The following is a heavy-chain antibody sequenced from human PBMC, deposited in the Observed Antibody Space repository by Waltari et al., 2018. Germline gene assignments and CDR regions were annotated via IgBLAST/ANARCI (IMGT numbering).Heavy chain of an antibody. J-gene: IGHJ4*02. CDR3: ARDLAVAGTLAY. V-gene: IGHV1-69*05. CDR2: IITIFGTA. D-gene: IGHD6-19*01. CDR1: GGTFSSYA. Sequence: QVQLVQSGAEVMKPGSSVKVSCKASGGTFSSYAISWVRQAPGQGLEWMGGIITIFGTANYAQKFEGRVTITTDESKSPAYMELSSLRSEDTAVYYCARDLAVAGTLAYWGQGTLVTVSS.